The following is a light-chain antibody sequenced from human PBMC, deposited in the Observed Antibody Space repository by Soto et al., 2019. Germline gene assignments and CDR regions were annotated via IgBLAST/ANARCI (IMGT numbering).Light chain of an antibody. V-gene: IGKV3-15*01. Sequence: EIVMTQSPATLSVSPGERATLSCRASRSVSGNLAWYQQKPGQAPRLLIYGASTRATGIPARFSGSGSGTEFTLTISSLQSEDFAVYYCQQYNNWLITFGQGTRLEIK. J-gene: IGKJ5*01. CDR1: RSVSGN. CDR2: GAS. CDR3: QQYNNWLIT.